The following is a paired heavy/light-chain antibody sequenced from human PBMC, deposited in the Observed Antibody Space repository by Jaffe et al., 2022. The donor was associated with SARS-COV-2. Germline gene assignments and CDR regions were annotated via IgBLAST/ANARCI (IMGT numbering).Heavy chain of an antibody. D-gene: IGHD1-26*01. V-gene: IGHV4-39*01. J-gene: IGHJ4*02. Sequence: QLQLQESGPGLVKPSETLSLTCTVSGGSIRSRDYYWGLIRQPPGRGLEWVGSVYFGSTYYNPSLQSRVTISLDTSKNQFSLKLSSVTAADTAVYYCASEKSRPTERYYFDFWGQGTLVTVSS. CDR1: GGSIRSRDYY. CDR3: ASEKSRPTERYYFDF. CDR2: VYFGST.
Light chain of an antibody. V-gene: IGKV3-11*01. CDR3: QQRSNWPLT. CDR1: QTVSNY. J-gene: IGKJ4*01. CDR2: DAS. Sequence: EIVLTQSPATLSLSPGERATLSCRASQTVSNYLAWFQQKAGQAPRLLIYDASNRATGIPARFSGGGSGTDFTLTISSLEPEDFAVYYCQQRSNWPLTFGGGTKVEIK.